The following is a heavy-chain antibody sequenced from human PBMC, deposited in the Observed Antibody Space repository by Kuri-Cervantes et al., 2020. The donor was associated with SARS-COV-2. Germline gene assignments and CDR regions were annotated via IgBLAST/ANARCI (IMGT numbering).Heavy chain of an antibody. V-gene: IGHV4-31*01. Sequence: SETLSLTCTVSGGSISSGGYYWSWIRQHPGKGLEWIGYIYYSGSTYYNPSLKSLVTISVDTSKNQFSLKLSSVTAADTAVYYCARGGLLRFLEWPAPDWFDPWSQGTLVTVSS. D-gene: IGHD3-3*01. CDR1: GGSISSGGYY. CDR3: ARGGLLRFLEWPAPDWFDP. CDR2: IYYSGST. J-gene: IGHJ5*02.